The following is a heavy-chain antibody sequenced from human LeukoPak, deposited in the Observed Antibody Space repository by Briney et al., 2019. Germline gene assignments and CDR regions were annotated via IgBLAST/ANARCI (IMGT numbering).Heavy chain of an antibody. D-gene: IGHD3-22*01. CDR2: IIPIFGTA. CDR1: GGTFSSYA. CDR3: ARAYYDSSGYYYFDY. Sequence: SVKVSCKASGGTFSSYAISWVRQAPGQGLEWMGRIIPIFGTANYAQKFQGRVTVTTDESTSTAYMELSSLRSEDTAVYYCARAYYDSSGYYYFDYWGQGTLVSVSS. J-gene: IGHJ4*02. V-gene: IGHV1-69*05.